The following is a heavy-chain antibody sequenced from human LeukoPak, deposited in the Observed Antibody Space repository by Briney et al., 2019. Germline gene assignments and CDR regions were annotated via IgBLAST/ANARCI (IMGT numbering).Heavy chain of an antibody. CDR2: INHSGST. CDR3: ARDVVVAAKTRGDWFDP. D-gene: IGHD2-15*01. V-gene: IGHV4-34*01. J-gene: IGHJ5*02. Sequence: SETLSLTCAVYGGSFSGYYWSWIRQPPGKGLEWIGEINHSGSTNYNPSLKSRVTISVDTSKNQFSLKLSSVTAADTAVYYCARDVVVAAKTRGDWFDPWGQGTLVTVSS. CDR1: GGSFSGYY.